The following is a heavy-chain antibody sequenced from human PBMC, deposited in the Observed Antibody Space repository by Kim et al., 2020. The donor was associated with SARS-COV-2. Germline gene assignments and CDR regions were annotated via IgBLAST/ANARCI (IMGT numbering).Heavy chain of an antibody. J-gene: IGHJ4*02. CDR3: ARERITMVRGAPADY. Sequence: SETLSLTCTVSGYSISSGYYWGWIRQPPGKGLEWIGSIYHSGSTYYNPSLKSRVTISVDTSKNQFSLKLSSVTAADTAVYYCARERITMVRGAPADYWGRGALVTVSS. V-gene: IGHV4-38-2*02. CDR1: GYSISSGYY. D-gene: IGHD3-10*01. CDR2: IYHSGST.